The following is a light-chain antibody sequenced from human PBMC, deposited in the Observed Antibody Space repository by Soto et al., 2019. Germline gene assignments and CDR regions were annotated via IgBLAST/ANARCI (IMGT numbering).Light chain of an antibody. CDR1: QGIGSW. V-gene: IGKV1-12*01. J-gene: IGKJ4*01. CDR2: AAS. CDR3: QPANSFPLT. Sequence: DIQMTQSPSSVSASVGDRVTITCRTSQGIGSWLAWYQQKPGKAPKVLIYAASSLQTGVPSRFSGSGSGSDFTLTISRLQPEDFATYYCQPANSFPLTFGGGTKVEIK.